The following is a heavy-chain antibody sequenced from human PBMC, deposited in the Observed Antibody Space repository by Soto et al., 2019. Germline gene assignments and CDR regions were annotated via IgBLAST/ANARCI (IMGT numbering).Heavy chain of an antibody. J-gene: IGHJ4*02. CDR1: GGYISGYY. Sequence: SQTMSVTCAVYGGYISGYYWSWISKXNGKGLEWIGEINHSGSTNYNPSLKSRVTISVDTSKNQFSLKLSSVTAADTAVYYFARGELLWFGDPVLSYWGQGTLVTVSS. D-gene: IGHD3-10*01. V-gene: IGHV4-34*01. CDR2: INHSGST. CDR3: ARGELLWFGDPVLSY.